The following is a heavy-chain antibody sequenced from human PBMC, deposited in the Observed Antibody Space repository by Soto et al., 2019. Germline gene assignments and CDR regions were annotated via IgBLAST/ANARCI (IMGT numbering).Heavy chain of an antibody. D-gene: IGHD3-3*01. J-gene: IGHJ6*03. Sequence: SETLSLTCTVSGGSISSYYWSWIRQPPGKGLEWIGYIYYSGSTNYNPSLKSRVTISVDTSKNQFSLKLSSVTAADTAVYYCARVHYDFWSGAIYSSYSTDVWGKGPTVTLSS. CDR1: GGSISSYY. V-gene: IGHV4-59*01. CDR3: ARVHYDFWSGAIYSSYSTDV. CDR2: IYYSGST.